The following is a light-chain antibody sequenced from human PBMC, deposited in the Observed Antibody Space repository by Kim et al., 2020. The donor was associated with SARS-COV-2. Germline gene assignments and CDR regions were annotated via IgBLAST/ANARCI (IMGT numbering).Light chain of an antibody. V-gene: IGLV2-23*02. Sequence: QSALTQPASVSGSPGQSITISCTGTGSDVGGYDLLSWYQQQPGKAPKFLLYEVTKRPSRISNRFSGSKSGNTASLTISGLQSDDEGDYYCCSYAAGGTLIFGGGTQLTVL. CDR2: EVT. J-gene: IGLJ2*01. CDR3: CSYAAGGTLI. CDR1: GSDVGGYDL.